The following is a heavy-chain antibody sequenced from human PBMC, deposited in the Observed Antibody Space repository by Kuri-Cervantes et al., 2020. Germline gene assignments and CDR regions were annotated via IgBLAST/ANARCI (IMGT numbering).Heavy chain of an antibody. CDR2: ISRNSGSI. Sequence: SLKISCAASGFTFDDYAMHWVRQAPGKGLEWVSGISRNSGSIGYADSVKGRFTISRDNSKNTLYLQMNSLRAEDTAVYYCAKVGVSYGMDVWGQGTTVTVSS. CDR1: GFTFDDYA. D-gene: IGHD3-16*01. CDR3: AKVGVSYGMDV. J-gene: IGHJ6*02. V-gene: IGHV3-9*01.